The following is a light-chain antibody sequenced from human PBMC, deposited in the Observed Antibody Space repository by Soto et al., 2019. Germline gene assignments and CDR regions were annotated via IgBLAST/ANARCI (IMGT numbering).Light chain of an antibody. CDR3: LTWGTGTRV. CDR2: VDSDGSH. J-gene: IGLJ2*01. V-gene: IGLV4-69*01. CDR1: SGHSNYA. Sequence: QPVLTQSPSASASLGASVKLTCTLSSGHSNYAIAWHQQQPEKGPRYLMKVDSDGSHTKGDGIPDRFSGSSSGAERYLTISSLHSEDEADYYCLTWGTGTRVFGGGTKLTVL.